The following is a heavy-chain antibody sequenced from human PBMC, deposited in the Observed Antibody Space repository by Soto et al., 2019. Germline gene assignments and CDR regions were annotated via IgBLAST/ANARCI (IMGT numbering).Heavy chain of an antibody. J-gene: IGHJ4*02. V-gene: IGHV3-33*01. D-gene: IGHD4-17*01. CDR3: ARDDDYPDNGFDY. CDR1: GFTFSRHG. CDR2: ILNDASGH. Sequence: LRLSCAASGFTFSRHGMHWVRQTPGKGLEWLAVILNDASGHWYADSVKGRFTISRDNFENTLYLQMNGLRLEDTAMYYCARDDDYPDNGFDYWGQGTLVTVSS.